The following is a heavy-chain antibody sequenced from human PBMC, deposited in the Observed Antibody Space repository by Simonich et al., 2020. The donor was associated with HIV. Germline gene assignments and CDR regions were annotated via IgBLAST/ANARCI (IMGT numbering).Heavy chain of an antibody. J-gene: IGHJ4*02. CDR3: AVTYYDFWSGYFPLDY. Sequence: QLQLQESGPGLVKPSETLSLTCTVSGGSISSSSYYWGWIRQPPGKWLEWIGSIYYSWSPYHHPSLRGRVTISVDTSKNQFSLKLSSVTAAGTAVYYCAVTYYDFWSGYFPLDYWGQGTLVTVSS. D-gene: IGHD3-3*01. CDR2: IYYSWSP. V-gene: IGHV4-39*01. CDR1: GGSISSSSYY.